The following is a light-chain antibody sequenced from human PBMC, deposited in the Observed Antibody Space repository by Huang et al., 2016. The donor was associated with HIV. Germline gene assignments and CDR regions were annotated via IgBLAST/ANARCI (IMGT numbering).Light chain of an antibody. Sequence: EIIMTQSPATLSLSPGEGASRSCRTNQSVATNLAWYLHRPGQSPRIPIFGASTRASGLPGRFSGSGSGTQFTLTVSGLQSEDFAVYYCQQYHNWPYTFGQGTKLEI. CDR2: GAS. CDR3: QQYHNWPYT. V-gene: IGKV3-15*01. J-gene: IGKJ2*01. CDR1: QSVATN.